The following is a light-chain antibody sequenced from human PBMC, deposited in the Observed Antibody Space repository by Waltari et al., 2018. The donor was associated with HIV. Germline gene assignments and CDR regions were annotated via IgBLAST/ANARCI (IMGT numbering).Light chain of an antibody. CDR3: CSYAGSFVV. V-gene: IGLV2-23*01. J-gene: IGLJ2*01. CDR1: SSDVGIYNL. Sequence: QSALTQPAPVSWSPGQSITISCTGTSSDVGIYNLVSWSQQNPGKSPKLMIYEGSKRPSGVSNRSSGSKSGNRASLTISGLQAEDEAHYYCCSYAGSFVVFGGGTKLTVL. CDR2: EGS.